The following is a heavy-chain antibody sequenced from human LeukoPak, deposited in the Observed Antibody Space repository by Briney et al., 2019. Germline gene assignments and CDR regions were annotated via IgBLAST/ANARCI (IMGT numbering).Heavy chain of an antibody. CDR3: ARDAGNSGYGCDL. J-gene: IGHJ5*02. Sequence: GGSLRLSCAASGFIFSRYSMNWVRQAPGKGLEWVSHIRSSSETFYADSVRGRFTISRDNARNSLYLQMNNLRGEDTAIYYCARDAGNSGYGCDLWGQGTLVTVSS. D-gene: IGHD5-12*01. CDR1: GFIFSRYS. V-gene: IGHV3-48*01. CDR2: IRSSSET.